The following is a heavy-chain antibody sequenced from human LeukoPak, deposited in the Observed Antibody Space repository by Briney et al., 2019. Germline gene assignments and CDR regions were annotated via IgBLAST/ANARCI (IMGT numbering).Heavy chain of an antibody. CDR1: GFTFSSYG. J-gene: IGHJ4*02. D-gene: IGHD4/OR15-4a*01. Sequence: SGGSLRLSCAASGFTFSSYGMHWVRQAPGKGLEWVAIIWYDGSNKYYADSVKGRFTISRDNSKNTLYLQMSSLRDEDTAVYYCARDLDYGEKSEDYWGQGTLVTVSS. CDR3: ARDLDYGEKSEDY. V-gene: IGHV3-33*01. CDR2: IWYDGSNK.